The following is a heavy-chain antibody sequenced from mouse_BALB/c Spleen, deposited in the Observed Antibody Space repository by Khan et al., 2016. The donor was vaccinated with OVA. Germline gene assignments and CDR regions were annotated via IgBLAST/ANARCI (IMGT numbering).Heavy chain of an antibody. CDR2: INPTSGYT. Sequence: QVQLQQSGAELAKPGASVKMSCKASGYTFTSYWMHWIKQRPGQGLEWIGYINPTSGYTAYNQKFKDKATLTADKSSSTAYMQLNSLTSDDSAVYYCARDRIDYWGQGTTLTVSS. J-gene: IGHJ2*01. CDR3: ARDRIDY. V-gene: IGHV1-7*01. CDR1: GYTFTSYW.